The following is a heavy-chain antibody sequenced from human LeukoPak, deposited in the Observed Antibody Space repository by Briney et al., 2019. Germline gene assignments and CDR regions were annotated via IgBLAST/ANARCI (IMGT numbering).Heavy chain of an antibody. CDR2: INCDGSTT. CDR3: ARDKKSGESSEIDY. V-gene: IGHV3-74*03. J-gene: IGHJ4*02. D-gene: IGHD3-10*01. CDR1: GFTFSNYW. Sequence: GGSLRLSCAASGFTFSNYWVHWVRQAPGKGLVWVSRINCDGSTTKYADSVKGRFTVSRDNAKNTLNLQMNSLRAEDTAVYYCARDKKSGESSEIDYWGQGTLVTVSS.